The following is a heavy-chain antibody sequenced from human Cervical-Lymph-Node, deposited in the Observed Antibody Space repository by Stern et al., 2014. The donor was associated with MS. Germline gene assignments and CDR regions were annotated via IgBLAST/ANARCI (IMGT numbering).Heavy chain of an antibody. Sequence: QLVESGGGVLQPGRSLRLSCAASGFTFGDHNMHWVRQAPGSGLECWAMISPDGSTTYYADSVKGRFTSSRDNSKSTLYQQLNSLRPEDTAFYYCARDRNWNYDYWGQGTLVIVSS. V-gene: IGHV3-30*04. CDR2: ISPDGSTT. CDR1: GFTFGDHN. J-gene: IGHJ4*02. D-gene: IGHD1-7*01. CDR3: ARDRNWNYDY.